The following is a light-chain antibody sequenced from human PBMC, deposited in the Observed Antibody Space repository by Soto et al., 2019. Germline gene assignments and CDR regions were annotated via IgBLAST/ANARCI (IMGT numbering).Light chain of an antibody. CDR2: WAS. CDR3: QQYYNPPQN. J-gene: IGKJ1*01. Sequence: DIVMTQSPDSLAVSLGERATINCRSSQSVLYSSNNKNYLAWYQQKPGQPPKLLIYWASTRESGVPDRFSGSGSGTDFTLTISSLQAEDVAVHYCQQYYNPPQNFGQGTKVEIK. V-gene: IGKV4-1*01. CDR1: QSVLYSSNNKNY.